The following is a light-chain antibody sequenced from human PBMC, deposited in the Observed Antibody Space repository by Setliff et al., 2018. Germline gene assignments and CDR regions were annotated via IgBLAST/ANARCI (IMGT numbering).Light chain of an antibody. CDR2: YDS. V-gene: IGLV3-21*04. J-gene: IGLJ1*01. Sequence: ELTQPPSVPVAPGKMARITCGGNNIGGKSVNWYQQKPGQAPVLVIYYDSDRPSGIPERFFGSNSGNTATLTISRVEAGDEADYYCQVWDSGTDHPGNVFGTGTKVTV. CDR3: QVWDSGTDHPGNV. CDR1: NIGGKS.